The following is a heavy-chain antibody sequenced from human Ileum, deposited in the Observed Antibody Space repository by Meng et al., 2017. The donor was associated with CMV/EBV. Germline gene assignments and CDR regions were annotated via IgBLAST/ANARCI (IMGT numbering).Heavy chain of an antibody. CDR1: GFTFSNAW. J-gene: IGHJ3*01. Sequence: GGSLRLSCAASGFTFSNAWMNWVRQAPGKGLEWIGRTKSKSDGETTDYAAPVKGRFTISRDDLKNTVYLQMNSQKREDTAVYYCTGRTVPPAWGQGTMVTVSS. D-gene: IGHD1-26*01. CDR3: TGRTVPPA. CDR2: TKSKSDGETT. V-gene: IGHV3-15*01.